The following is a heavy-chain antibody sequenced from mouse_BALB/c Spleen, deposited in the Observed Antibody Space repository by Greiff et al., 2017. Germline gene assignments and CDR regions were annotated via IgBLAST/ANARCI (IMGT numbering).Heavy chain of an antibody. CDR2: IWSGGST. V-gene: IGHV2-2*03. J-gene: IGHJ4*01. Sequence: QVQLKESGPGLVKPSQSLSITCTVSGFSLTSYGVHWVRQSPGKGLEWLGVIWSGGSTDYNAAFISRLSISKDNSKSQVFFKMNSLQSNDTAIYYCARNLDSYYGNYYAMDDWGQGTSVTVSS. CDR1: GFSLTSYG. CDR3: ARNLDSYYGNYYAMDD. D-gene: IGHD2-10*01.